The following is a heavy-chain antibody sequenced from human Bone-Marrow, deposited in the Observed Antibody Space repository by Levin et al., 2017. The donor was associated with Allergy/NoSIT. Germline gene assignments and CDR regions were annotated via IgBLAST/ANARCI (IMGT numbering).Heavy chain of an antibody. CDR3: ARERLDILTAYTFDH. CDR2: ISYDGKNK. Sequence: GESLKISCAASGFTFSNSPMHWVRQAPGKGLEWVTFISYDGKNKYYGDSVKGRFTISRDNSKNTVYLQMNSLTAEDTAVYYCARERLDILTAYTFDHWGQGALVTVSS. V-gene: IGHV3-30*04. CDR1: GFTFSNSP. J-gene: IGHJ5*02. D-gene: IGHD3-9*01.